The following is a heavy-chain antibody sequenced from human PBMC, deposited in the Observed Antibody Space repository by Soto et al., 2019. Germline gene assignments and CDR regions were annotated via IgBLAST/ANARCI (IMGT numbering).Heavy chain of an antibody. CDR3: ARYRREAVAGYTLDN. J-gene: IGHJ4*02. V-gene: IGHV4-61*01. CDR1: GGSVSSGSYY. Sequence: PSETLSLTCTVSGGSVSSGSYYWSWIRQPPGKGLEWVGYIYYSGSTKYNPSLKSRVSISVDTSKNQFSLRLTSVTAADTAVYYCARYRREAVAGYTLDNWGQGILVTVSS. D-gene: IGHD6-13*01. CDR2: IYYSGST.